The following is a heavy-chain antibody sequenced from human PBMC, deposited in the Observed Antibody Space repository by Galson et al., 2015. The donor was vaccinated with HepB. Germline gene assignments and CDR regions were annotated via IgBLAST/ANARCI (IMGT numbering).Heavy chain of an antibody. V-gene: IGHV3-23*01. D-gene: IGHD6-19*01. CDR1: GFTFSSYA. Sequence: SLRLSCAASGFTFSSYAMSWVRQAPGKGLEWVSAISGSGGSTYYADSVKGRFTISRDNSKNTLYLQMNSLRAEDTAVYYCAKDLRAVAGTYYYYGMDVWGQGTTVTVSS. CDR2: ISGSGGST. J-gene: IGHJ6*02. CDR3: AKDLRAVAGTYYYYGMDV.